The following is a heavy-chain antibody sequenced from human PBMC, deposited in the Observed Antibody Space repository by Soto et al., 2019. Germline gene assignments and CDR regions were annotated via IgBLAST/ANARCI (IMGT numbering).Heavy chain of an antibody. CDR1: GYTFTSYA. V-gene: IGHV1-3*01. D-gene: IGHD6-13*01. CDR3: AREPSVFGSSWSEVASVGFDY. CDR2: INAGNGNT. Sequence: GASVKVSCKASGYTFTSYAMHWVRQAPGQRLEWMGWINAGNGNTKYSQKFQGRVTITRDTSASTAYMELSSLRSEDTAVYYRAREPSVFGSSWSEVASVGFDYWGQGTLVTVSS. J-gene: IGHJ4*02.